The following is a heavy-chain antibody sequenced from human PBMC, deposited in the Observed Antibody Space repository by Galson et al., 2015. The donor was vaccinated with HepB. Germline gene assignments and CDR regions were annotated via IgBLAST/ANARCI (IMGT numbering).Heavy chain of an antibody. Sequence: VKVSCKASGYTFTSYAMHWVRQAPGQRLEWMGWINAGNGNTKYSQKFQGRVTITRDTSASTAYMELSSLRSEDTAVYYCARGVGAYGDYGYNWFDPWGQGTLVTVSS. V-gene: IGHV1-3*01. CDR1: GYTFTSYA. J-gene: IGHJ5*02. CDR2: INAGNGNT. CDR3: ARGVGAYGDYGYNWFDP. D-gene: IGHD4-17*01.